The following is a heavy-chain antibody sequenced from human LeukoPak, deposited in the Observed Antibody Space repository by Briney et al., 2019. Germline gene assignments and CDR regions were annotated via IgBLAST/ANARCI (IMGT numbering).Heavy chain of an antibody. CDR3: ARGPPGLWFDYFDY. Sequence: QPGRSLRLSCAASGFTFSSYAMHWVRQAPGKGLEWVAVISYDGSNKYYADSVKGRFTISRDNSKNTLYLQMNSLRAEDTAVYYCARGPPGLWFDYFDYWGQGTLVTVSS. J-gene: IGHJ4*02. CDR2: ISYDGSNK. D-gene: IGHD3-10*01. CDR1: GFTFSSYA. V-gene: IGHV3-30-3*01.